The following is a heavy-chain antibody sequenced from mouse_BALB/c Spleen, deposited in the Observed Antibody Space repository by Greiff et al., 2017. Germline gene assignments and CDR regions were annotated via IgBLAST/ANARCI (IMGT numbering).Heavy chain of an antibody. Sequence: VQLQQSGPGLVQPSQSLSITCTVSGFSLTSYGVHWVRQSPGKGLEWLGVIWSGGSTDYNAAFISRLSISKDNSKSQVFFKMNSLQANDTAIYYCARGYYRYDGYAMDYWGQGTSVTVSS. CDR2: IWSGGST. V-gene: IGHV2-2*02. CDR3: ARGYYRYDGYAMDY. CDR1: GFSLTSYG. J-gene: IGHJ4*01. D-gene: IGHD2-14*01.